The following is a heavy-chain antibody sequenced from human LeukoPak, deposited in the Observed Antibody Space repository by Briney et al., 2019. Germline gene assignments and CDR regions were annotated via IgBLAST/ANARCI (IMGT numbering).Heavy chain of an antibody. CDR1: GYTFTTYD. Sequence: ASVKVSCKASGYTFTTYDINWVRQAPGQGLEWMGWMNPNSGDTDYAQKFQGRVTMTRNTSISTAYMELSSLRSDDTAVYYCARGSKSAGGSNCGSAWFVPWRQRTLVTLSS. CDR3: ARGSKSAGGSNCGSAWFVP. CDR2: MNPNSGDT. J-gene: IGHJ5*02. V-gene: IGHV1-8*01. D-gene: IGHD2-21*01.